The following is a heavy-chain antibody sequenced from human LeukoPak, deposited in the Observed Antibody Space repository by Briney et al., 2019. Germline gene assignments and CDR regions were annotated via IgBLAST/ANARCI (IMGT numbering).Heavy chain of an antibody. D-gene: IGHD4-17*01. V-gene: IGHV3-30*02. Sequence: GGSLRLSCAASGFTFSSYGMHWVRQAPGKGLEWVAFIRYDGSNKYYADSVKGRFTISRDNSKNTLYLQMNSLRAEDTAVYYCAKDQDYGDYYYFDYWGQGTLVTVSS. CDR3: AKDQDYGDYYYFDY. CDR2: IRYDGSNK. J-gene: IGHJ4*02. CDR1: GFTFSSYG.